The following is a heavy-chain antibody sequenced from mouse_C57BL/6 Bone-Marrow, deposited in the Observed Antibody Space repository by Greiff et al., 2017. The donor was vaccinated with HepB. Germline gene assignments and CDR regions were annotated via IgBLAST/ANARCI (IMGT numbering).Heavy chain of an antibody. Sequence: EVKLMESGGGLVQPGGSLKLSCAASGFTFSDYYMYWVRQTPEKRLEWVAYISNGGGSTYYPDTVKGRFTISRDNAKNTLYLQMSRLKSEDTAMYYCARGRYYGSSEFAYWGQGTLVTVSA. D-gene: IGHD1-1*01. J-gene: IGHJ3*01. V-gene: IGHV5-12*01. CDR2: ISNGGGST. CDR1: GFTFSDYY. CDR3: ARGRYYGSSEFAY.